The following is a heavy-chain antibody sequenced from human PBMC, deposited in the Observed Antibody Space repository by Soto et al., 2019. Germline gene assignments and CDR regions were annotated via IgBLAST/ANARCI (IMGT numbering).Heavy chain of an antibody. CDR3: ARVSGSYYYGMDV. Sequence: QVQLQESGPGLVKPSGTLSLTCAVSGGSISSSNCWSWVRQPPGKGLEWIGEIYHSGSTNFNPSLKSRVTTSVDTSKNQFSLKLNSVTAADTAVYYCARVSGSYYYGMDVWGQGTTVTVSS. CDR1: GGSISSSNC. V-gene: IGHV4-4*02. J-gene: IGHJ6*02. CDR2: IYHSGST.